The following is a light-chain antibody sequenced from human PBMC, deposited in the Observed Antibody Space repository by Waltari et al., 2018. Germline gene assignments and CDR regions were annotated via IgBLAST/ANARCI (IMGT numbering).Light chain of an antibody. CDR1: LLAKIY. CDR3: YSATDNIVL. J-gene: IGLJ2*01. CDR2: KDP. V-gene: IGLV3-27*01. Sequence: SYDLTQPSSVSVSPGQTARNTCSGDLLAKIYTRWFKQKPGQAPVLVIYKDPVRPSGIPERCSGSSSGTTVTLTINGAQAEDEADYYCYSATDNIVLFGGGTKLTVL.